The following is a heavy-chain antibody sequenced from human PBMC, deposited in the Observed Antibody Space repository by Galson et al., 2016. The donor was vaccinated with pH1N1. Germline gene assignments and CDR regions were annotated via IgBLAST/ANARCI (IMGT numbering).Heavy chain of an antibody. V-gene: IGHV4-39*07. CDR1: GGSISSSSYS. CDR3: ANSLKY. Sequence: ETLSLTCSVSGGSISSSSYSWAWIRQPPGKGLEWIGSIYSSGSTYYNPPLKSRVTISMDTSKNQFFLKLSSVTAADTAVYYCANSLKYWGQGTVVTVPS. CDR2: IYSSGST. D-gene: IGHD2-15*01. J-gene: IGHJ4*02.